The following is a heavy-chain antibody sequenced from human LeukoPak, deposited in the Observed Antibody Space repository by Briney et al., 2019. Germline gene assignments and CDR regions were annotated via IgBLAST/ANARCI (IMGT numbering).Heavy chain of an antibody. CDR2: ISSSSSLI. D-gene: IGHD6-25*01. Sequence: PGGSLRLSCAASGFTFSYYSMNWVRQAPGRGLEWVSCISSSSSLIFYSDSVRGRFTISRDNSKNTLCLQMNSLRAEDTAVYYCAKRLGRRVNFDYWGQGTLVTVSS. CDR3: AKRLGRRVNFDY. CDR1: GFTFSYYS. V-gene: IGHV3-21*04. J-gene: IGHJ4*02.